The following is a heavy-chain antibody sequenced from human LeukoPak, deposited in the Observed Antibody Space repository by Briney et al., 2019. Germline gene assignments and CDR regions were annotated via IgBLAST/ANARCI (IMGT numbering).Heavy chain of an antibody. V-gene: IGHV3-7*01. D-gene: IGHD3-3*01. CDR2: IKQDGSEK. CDR3: ARDTLRRLRFFQHKDYYYMDV. J-gene: IGHJ6*03. CDR1: GFTFSSYW. Sequence: GGSLRLSCAASGFTFSSYWMSWVRQAPGKGLEWVANIKQDGSEKYYVDSVKGRFTISRDNAKNSLYLQMNSLRAEDTAVYYCARDTLRRLRFFQHKDYYYMDVWGKGTTVTVSS.